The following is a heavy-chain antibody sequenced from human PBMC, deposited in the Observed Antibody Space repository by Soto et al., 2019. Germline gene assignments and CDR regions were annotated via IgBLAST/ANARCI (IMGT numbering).Heavy chain of an antibody. V-gene: IGHV3-15*01. J-gene: IGHJ6*02. Sequence: EVQLVESGGGLVKPGGSLRLSCAASGFTFSNAWMSWVRQAPGKGLEWVGRIKSKTDGGTTDYAAPVKGRFTISRDDSKNTLYLQMNSLKTEDTAVYYCTTDWSRSTLYGMDVWGQGTTVTVSS. CDR1: GFTFSNAW. CDR3: TTDWSRSTLYGMDV. CDR2: IKSKTDGGTT. D-gene: IGHD4-17*01.